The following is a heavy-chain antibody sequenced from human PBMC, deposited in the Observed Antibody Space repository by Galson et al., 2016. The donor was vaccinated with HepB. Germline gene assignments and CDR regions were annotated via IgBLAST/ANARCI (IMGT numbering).Heavy chain of an antibody. D-gene: IGHD3-10*01. J-gene: IGHJ4*02. CDR3: ATYYYGLGSAY. V-gene: IGHV3-7*01. CDR1: GFTFDNYW. Sequence: SLRLSCAGSGFTFDNYWMTWVRQAPGKGLEWVANIQQGGGEKYYPDSVKGRFAVSRDNTKNSVFLQMNSLRDEDTAVYYCATYYYGLGSAYWGQGTLVTVSS. CDR2: IQQGGGEK.